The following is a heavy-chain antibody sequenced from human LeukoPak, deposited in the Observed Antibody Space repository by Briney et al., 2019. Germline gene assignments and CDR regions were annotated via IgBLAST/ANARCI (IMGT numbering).Heavy chain of an antibody. D-gene: IGHD1-26*01. J-gene: IGHJ3*02. CDR3: AFWQRGFNAFDI. Sequence: PSETLSLTCAVYGGPFSGYFWSWIRQPPAKGLEWIGEINHSGNTNYNPSLKSRVTISVDKSKNQFSLKLNSVTAADTAVYYCAFWQRGFNAFDIWGQGTVVTVSS. CDR1: GGPFSGYF. CDR2: INHSGNT. V-gene: IGHV4-34*01.